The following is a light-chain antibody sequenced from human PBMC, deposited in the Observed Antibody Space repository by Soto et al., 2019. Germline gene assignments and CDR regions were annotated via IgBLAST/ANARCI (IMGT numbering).Light chain of an antibody. V-gene: IGLV2-14*02. CDR3: ISYTGSSTSYV. CDR2: EGT. CDR1: SSDVVTYNL. J-gene: IGLJ1*01. Sequence: QSVLTQPASVSGSPGQSISISCTGTSSDVVTYNLVSWYQQHPGKAPTVLIYEGTKRPSGVSNRFSGSKSGNTASLTISGLQTEDEADYYCISYTGSSTSYVFGSGTKVTVL.